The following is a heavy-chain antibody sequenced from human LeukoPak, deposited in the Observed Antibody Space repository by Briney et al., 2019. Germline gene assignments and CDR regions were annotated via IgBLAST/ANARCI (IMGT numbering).Heavy chain of an antibody. CDR1: GFTFSSYG. CDR2: ISYDGSNK. V-gene: IGHV3-30*18. D-gene: IGHD5-18*01. J-gene: IGHJ4*02. Sequence: TGGSLRLSCAASGFTFSSYGMHWVRQAPGKGLEWVAVISYDGSNKYYAYSVKGRFTISRDNSKNTLYLQMNRLRAEDTAVYYCAKDRGRAHSYGSFDYWGQGTLVTVSS. CDR3: AKDRGRAHSYGSFDY.